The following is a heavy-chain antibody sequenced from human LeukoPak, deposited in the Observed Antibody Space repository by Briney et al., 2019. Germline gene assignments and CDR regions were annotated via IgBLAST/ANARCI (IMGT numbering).Heavy chain of an antibody. CDR2: IKQDGSEK. D-gene: IGHD2-2*01. CDR3: ARDSSDIVVVPAAMRGGDTFDY. J-gene: IGHJ4*02. Sequence: PGGSLRLSCAASGFTFSSYWMNWVRQAPGKGLEWVANIKQDGSEKYYVDSVKGRFTISRDNAKNSLYLQMNSLRAEDTAVYYCARDSSDIVVVPAAMRGGDTFDYWGQGTLVTVSS. V-gene: IGHV3-7*03. CDR1: GFTFSSYW.